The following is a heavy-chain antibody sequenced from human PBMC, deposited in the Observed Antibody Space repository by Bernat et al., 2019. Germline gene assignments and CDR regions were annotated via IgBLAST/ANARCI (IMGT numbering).Heavy chain of an antibody. CDR3: ARDRASLSYYFDY. V-gene: IGHV1-3*01. J-gene: IGHJ4*02. Sequence: QVHLVQSGAEVKRPGASVKVSCKASGYTFTSYAMHWVRQAPGQRLEWMGWITAGNGNTKYSQNFQGGVTITRDTSASTAYLELSSLRSEDTAVYYCARDRASLSYYFDYWGQGTLVTVSS. D-gene: IGHD3-16*02. CDR1: GYTFTSYA. CDR2: ITAGNGNT.